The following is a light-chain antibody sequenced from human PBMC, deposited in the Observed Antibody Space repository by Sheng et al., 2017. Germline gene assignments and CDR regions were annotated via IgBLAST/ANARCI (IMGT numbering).Light chain of an antibody. CDR3: QQYNSYSPYT. V-gene: IGKV1-16*01. CDR2: SAT. CDR1: QAISNY. J-gene: IGKJ2*01. Sequence: DIQMTQSPSSLSASVGDRVTITCRASQAISNYLAWFQQKSGKAPKSLIYSATSLQSGVPSRFSGSGSGTEFTLTISSLQAEDFATYYCQQYNSYSPYTFGQGTKLEIK.